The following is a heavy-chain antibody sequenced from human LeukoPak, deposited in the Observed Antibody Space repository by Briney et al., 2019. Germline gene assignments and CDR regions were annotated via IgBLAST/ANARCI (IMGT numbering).Heavy chain of an antibody. J-gene: IGHJ4*02. V-gene: IGHV1-2*06. CDR3: ARVGYYESSGYYEY. CDR1: GYTFTAYY. Sequence: ASVKVSCKASGYTFTAYYMHWVRQAPGQGLEWMGRINPNSGGTNYAQKFQGRVTMTRDTSISTVYMELSRLRSDDTAVYYCARVGYYESSGYYEYWGQGTLVTVSS. CDR2: INPNSGGT. D-gene: IGHD3-22*01.